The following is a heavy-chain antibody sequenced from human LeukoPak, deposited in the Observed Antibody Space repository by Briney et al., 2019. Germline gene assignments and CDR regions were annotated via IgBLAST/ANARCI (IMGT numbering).Heavy chain of an antibody. Sequence: SETRSLTCAVYGGSFSGYYWSWIRQPPGKGLEWIGEINHSGRTNYNPSLKSRVTISVDTSKNQFSLRLSSVTAADTAVYYCARGRGGRYGGYGNWFDPWGQGTLVTVSS. CDR2: INHSGRT. CDR3: ARGRGGRYGGYGNWFDP. V-gene: IGHV4-34*01. D-gene: IGHD5-12*01. CDR1: GGSFSGYY. J-gene: IGHJ5*02.